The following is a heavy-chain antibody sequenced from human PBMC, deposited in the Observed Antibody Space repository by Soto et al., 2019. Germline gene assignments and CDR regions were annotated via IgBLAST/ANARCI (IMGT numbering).Heavy chain of an antibody. CDR3: AKHLADILTGLPVFEY. CDR2: ICYSGST. J-gene: IGHJ4*02. Sequence: SETLSLTCTVSGGSTISYYWSWILQPPGKGLEWIGYICYSGSTNYNPSLKSRVTISVDTSKNQFSLKLSSVTAADTAVYYCAKHLADILTGLPVFEYWGKGTLVTVSS. CDR1: GGSTISYY. V-gene: IGHV4-59*08. D-gene: IGHD3-9*01.